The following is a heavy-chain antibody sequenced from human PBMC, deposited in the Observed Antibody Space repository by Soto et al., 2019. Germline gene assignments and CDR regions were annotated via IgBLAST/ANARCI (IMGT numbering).Heavy chain of an antibody. Sequence: VASVKVSCKASGFTFSNSAVQWLRQARGQRLEWIGWIVVGGGNTNYAPELQERLTITRDMSTNTAYMELSSLKSEDTAVYYCARDLYYDSSGPFDYWGQGTLVTVSS. D-gene: IGHD3-22*01. V-gene: IGHV1-58*01. J-gene: IGHJ4*02. CDR1: GFTFSNSA. CDR3: ARDLYYDSSGPFDY. CDR2: IVVGGGNT.